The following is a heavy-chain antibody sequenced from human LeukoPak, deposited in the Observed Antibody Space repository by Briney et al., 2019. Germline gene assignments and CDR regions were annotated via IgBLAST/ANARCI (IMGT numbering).Heavy chain of an antibody. CDR3: ARHLGSRASSSSYFDY. CDR2: IYPGDSDT. Sequence: GESLKISCKGSGYSFTNNWIGWVRQMPGKGLEWMGIIYPGDSDTKYSPSFQGQVTISADKSISTAYLQWSSLKASDTAMYYCARHLGSRASSSSYFDYWGQGTLVTVSS. D-gene: IGHD6-6*01. J-gene: IGHJ4*02. CDR1: GYSFTNNW. V-gene: IGHV5-51*01.